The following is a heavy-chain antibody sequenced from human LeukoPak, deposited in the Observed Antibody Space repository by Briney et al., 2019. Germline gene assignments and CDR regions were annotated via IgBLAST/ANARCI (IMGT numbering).Heavy chain of an antibody. CDR1: GFTFGDYA. J-gene: IGHJ2*01. CDR3: TRGGGSSWYGYFDL. Sequence: GGSLRLSCTASGFTFGDYAMSWVRQAPGKGLEWVGFIRSKAYGGTTEYAASVKGRFTISRDDSKSIAYLQMNSLKTEDTAVYYCTRGGGSSWYGYFDLWGRGTLVTVPS. D-gene: IGHD6-13*01. V-gene: IGHV3-49*04. CDR2: IRSKAYGGTT.